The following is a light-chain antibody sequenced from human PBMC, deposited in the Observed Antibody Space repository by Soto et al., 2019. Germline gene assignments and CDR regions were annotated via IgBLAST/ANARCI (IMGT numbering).Light chain of an antibody. V-gene: IGKV1-5*03. CDR3: HQFSFSHT. J-gene: IGKJ4*01. Sequence: DIQMTQSPSTLSASVGDRVTITCRASQSISNWLAWYQQKPGKAPKLLIYKASTLESGVPSRFSGTGSGTEFTLTISSLQADDFETYYCHQFSFSHTFGGGTKVEIK. CDR1: QSISNW. CDR2: KAS.